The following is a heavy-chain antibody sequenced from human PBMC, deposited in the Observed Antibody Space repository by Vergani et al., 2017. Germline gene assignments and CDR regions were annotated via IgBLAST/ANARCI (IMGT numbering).Heavy chain of an antibody. Sequence: EVQLVESGGGLVQPGRSLRLSCVASGFTFDDYAMHWVRQAPGKGLEWVSGISWNSGSIGYADSVKGRFTISRDNAKNSLYLQMNSLRAEDTALYYCAKDHYDFWSGYPNLSPFDLWGRGTLVTVSS. CDR3: AKDHYDFWSGYPNLSPFDL. D-gene: IGHD3-3*01. V-gene: IGHV3-9*01. CDR1: GFTFDDYA. J-gene: IGHJ2*01. CDR2: ISWNSGSI.